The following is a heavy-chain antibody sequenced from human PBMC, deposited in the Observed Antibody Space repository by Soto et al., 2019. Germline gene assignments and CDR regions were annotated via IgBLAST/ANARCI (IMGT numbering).Heavy chain of an antibody. V-gene: IGHV3-21*02. D-gene: IGHD1-1*01. CDR3: ARGIASTSLVTFDV. J-gene: IGHJ3*01. Sequence: EVLLVESGGGLVKPGGSLRLSCVASGFSFSTSIMHWVRQAPGKGLEWIATISSTSSNIYYAGSVKGRFSISRDNPKNSLFLQMNSLRADDMAVYYCARGIASTSLVTFDVWAKGQWSPSL. CDR2: ISSTSSNI. CDR1: GFSFSTSI.